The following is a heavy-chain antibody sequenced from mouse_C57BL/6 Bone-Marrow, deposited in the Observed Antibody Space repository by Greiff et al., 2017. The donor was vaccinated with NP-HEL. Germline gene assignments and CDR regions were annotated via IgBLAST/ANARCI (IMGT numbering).Heavy chain of an antibody. CDR3: ARGHAQDHLLLRLYYAIDY. D-gene: IGHD1-1*01. CDR2: INPNNGGT. V-gene: IGHV1-18*01. Sequence: VQLQQSGPELVKPGASVKIPCKASGYTFTDYNMDWVKQSHGKSLEWIGDINPNNGGTIYNQKFKGKATLTVDKSSSTAYMELRSLTSEDTAVYYCARGHAQDHLLLRLYYAIDYWGQGTSVTVSS. CDR1: GYTFTDYN. J-gene: IGHJ4*01.